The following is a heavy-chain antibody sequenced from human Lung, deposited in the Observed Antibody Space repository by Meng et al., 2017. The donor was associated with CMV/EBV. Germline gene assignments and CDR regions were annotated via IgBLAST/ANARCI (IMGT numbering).Heavy chain of an antibody. CDR1: GFTFSSYA. V-gene: IGHV3-30*04. J-gene: IGHJ3*02. D-gene: IGHD2-2*01. CDR3: AKADIVVVPAGAFDI. CDR2: ISYDGSNK. Sequence: GESLKISCAASGFTFSSYAMHWVRQAPGKGLEWVAVISYDGSNKYYADSVKGRFTISRDNSKNTLYLQMNSLRAEDTALYYCAKADIVVVPAGAFDIWGQGTMVTVSS.